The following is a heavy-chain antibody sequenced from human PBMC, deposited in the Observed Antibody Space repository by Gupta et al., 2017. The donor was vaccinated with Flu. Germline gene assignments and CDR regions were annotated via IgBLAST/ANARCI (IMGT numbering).Heavy chain of an antibody. D-gene: IGHD3-16*02. CDR1: GGSISSSSYY. CDR2: IYYSGST. CDR3: ARLRGGLYDPGWFDP. J-gene: IGHJ5*02. Sequence: QLQLQESGPGLVKPSETLSLTCTVSGGSISSSSYYWGWIRQPPGKGLEWIGSIYYSGSTYYNPSLKSRVTISVDTSKNQFSLKLSSVTAADTAVYYCARLRGGLYDPGWFDPWGQGTLVTVSS. V-gene: IGHV4-39*01.